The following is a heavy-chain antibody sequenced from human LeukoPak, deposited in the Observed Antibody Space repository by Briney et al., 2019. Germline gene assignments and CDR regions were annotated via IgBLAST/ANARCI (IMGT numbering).Heavy chain of an antibody. Sequence: ASVKVSCKASGYTFTSYDINWVRQATGQGLEWMGWMNPNSGNTGYAQKFQGRVTMTRNTSISTAYMELSSLRSEDTAVYYCARGYSSGWYRLVGWWFDPWGQGTLVTVSS. D-gene: IGHD6-19*01. CDR1: GYTFTSYD. J-gene: IGHJ5*02. CDR2: MNPNSGNT. V-gene: IGHV1-8*01. CDR3: ARGYSSGWYRLVGWWFDP.